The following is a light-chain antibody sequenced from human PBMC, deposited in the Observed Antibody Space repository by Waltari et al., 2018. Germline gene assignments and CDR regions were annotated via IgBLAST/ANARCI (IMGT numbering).Light chain of an antibody. CDR3: QQYDGSILT. CDR1: QTINNNF. V-gene: IGKV3-20*01. J-gene: IGKJ4*01. CDR2: GAS. Sequence: IVLTQSPDTLSLSPGQRATLSCRASQTINNNFLVWYQQKPGQAPRLLIHGASSRATGFPDRFSGSGSGTDFTLNISRLEPEDVAVYYCQQYDGSILTFGGGTKVEI.